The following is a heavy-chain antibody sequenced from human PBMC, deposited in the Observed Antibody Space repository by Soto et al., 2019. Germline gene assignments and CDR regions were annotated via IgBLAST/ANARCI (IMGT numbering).Heavy chain of an antibody. CDR2: ISDGGERT. CDR1: GFTFSDYV. J-gene: IGHJ6*02. D-gene: IGHD3-3*01. CDR3: ARDRSTVFGLDV. Sequence: EVQLLESGGDLVQPGGSLRLSCVASGFTFSDYVMSWVRQVPGKGLEWVSSISDGGERTDYRDSVRGRFTISRDNARFTLHLQMNSLRVDDTAIYFCARDRSTVFGLDVWGQGTTVTVSS. V-gene: IGHV3-23*01.